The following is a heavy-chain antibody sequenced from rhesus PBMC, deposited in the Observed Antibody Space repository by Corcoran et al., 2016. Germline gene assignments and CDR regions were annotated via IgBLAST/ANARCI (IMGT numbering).Heavy chain of an antibody. V-gene: IGHV4-127*01. J-gene: IGHJ4*01. CDR2: IGGSRGSH. CDR3: AIMDYGDY. Sequence: QVQLQESGPGLVKPSETLSLTCAVSGYSISSGYGWSWIRQPPGKGLEWIGYIGGSRGSHDYTPARKSRVTMAKATSKRQFAWKLSAATTADTAVCFGAIMDYGDYGGQGVLVTVSS. D-gene: IGHD3-22*01. CDR1: GYSISSGYG.